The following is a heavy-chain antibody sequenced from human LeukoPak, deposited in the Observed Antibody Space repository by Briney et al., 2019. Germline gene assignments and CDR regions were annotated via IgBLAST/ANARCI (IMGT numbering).Heavy chain of an antibody. CDR1: GFTFSSDV. Sequence: PGGSLRLSCAASGFTFSSDVMSWVRQAPGKGLEWVSAISGSGGRTYYADSVKGRFTISRDNSKNTLYLQMNRLRAEDTAVYYCAKGSRGSCSRTYCYPFDYWGQGTLVTVSS. CDR2: ISGSGGRT. J-gene: IGHJ4*02. D-gene: IGHD2-2*01. V-gene: IGHV3-23*01. CDR3: AKGSRGSCSRTYCYPFDY.